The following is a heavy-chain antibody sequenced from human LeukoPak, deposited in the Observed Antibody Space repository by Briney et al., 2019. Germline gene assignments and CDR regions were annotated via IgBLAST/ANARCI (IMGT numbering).Heavy chain of an antibody. J-gene: IGHJ6*02. Sequence: GASVKVSCKASGYTFTSYAMHWVRQAPGQRLEWMGWINAGNGNTKYSQKFQGRVTITRDTSASTAYMELSSLRSEDTAVYYCARYCSSTSCYNDNYGMDVWGQGTTVTVSS. CDR3: ARYCSSTSCYNDNYGMDV. V-gene: IGHV1-3*01. CDR2: INAGNGNT. D-gene: IGHD2-2*02. CDR1: GYTFTSYA.